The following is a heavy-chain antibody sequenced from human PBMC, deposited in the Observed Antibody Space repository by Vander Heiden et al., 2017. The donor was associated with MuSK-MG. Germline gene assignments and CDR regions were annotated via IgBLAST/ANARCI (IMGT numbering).Heavy chain of an antibody. V-gene: IGHV3-21*03. D-gene: IGHD2-2*01. CDR3: ARALGGVSYY. CDR2: MSGSGSSI. CDR1: GFSFSIYG. J-gene: IGHJ4*02. Sequence: EVQLVESGGGLVKPGGSLRLTCAASGFSFSIYGMNWVRQSPGKGLEWVASMSGSGSSISYADSLKGRFTISRDNAKNTLFLEMISLRVEDTGVYYCARALGGVSYYWGQGTLVTVSS.